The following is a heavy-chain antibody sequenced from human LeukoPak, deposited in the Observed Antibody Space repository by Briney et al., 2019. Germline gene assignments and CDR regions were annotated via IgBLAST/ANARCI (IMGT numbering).Heavy chain of an antibody. CDR2: ISSNSGTK. J-gene: IGHJ4*02. CDR3: ARDVVPGY. CDR1: GFTFSSYN. Sequence: GGSLRLSCAASGFTFSSYNMNWVRQAPGKGLEWVSYISSNSGTKYYADSVKGRYTISRDNAKNSLYLQMNSLRAEDTAVYYCARDVVPGYWGQGTLVTVSS. V-gene: IGHV3-48*01. D-gene: IGHD2-15*01.